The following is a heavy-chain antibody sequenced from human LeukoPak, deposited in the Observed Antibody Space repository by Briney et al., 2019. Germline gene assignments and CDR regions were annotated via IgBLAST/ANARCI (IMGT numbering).Heavy chain of an antibody. CDR3: AREGGYNYFDY. CDR2: IYYSGST. CDR1: GGSISSYY. J-gene: IGHJ4*02. V-gene: IGHV4-59*01. D-gene: IGHD5-24*01. Sequence: PSETLSLTCTVSGGSISSYYWSWIRQPPGKGLEWIGYIYYSGSTNYNPSLKSRVIISVDTSKNQFSLKLSSVTAADTAVYYCAREGGYNYFDYWGQGTLVTVSS.